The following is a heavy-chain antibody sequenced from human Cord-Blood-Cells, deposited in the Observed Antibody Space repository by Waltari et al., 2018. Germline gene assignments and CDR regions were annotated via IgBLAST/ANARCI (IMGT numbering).Heavy chain of an antibody. J-gene: IGHJ4*02. V-gene: IGHV4-4*07. CDR1: GGSISSYY. CDR3: ARGTFLGDPYYFDY. D-gene: IGHD3-16*01. Sequence: QVQLQESGPGLVKPSETLSLTCTVSGGSISSYYCSWIRQPAGKGRPWIGRLYTSGSTTYNPSLKSRVTMSVDTSKNQFALKLSSVTAADTAVYYCARGTFLGDPYYFDYWGQGTLVTVSS. CDR2: LYTSGST.